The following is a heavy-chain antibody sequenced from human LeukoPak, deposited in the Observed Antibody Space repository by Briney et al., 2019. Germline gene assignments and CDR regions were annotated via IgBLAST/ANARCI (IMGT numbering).Heavy chain of an antibody. J-gene: IGHJ4*02. CDR2: IYTSGST. Sequence: SETLSLTCTVSGGSISSGSYYWSWIRQPAGKGLEWIGRIYTSGSTNYNPSLKSRVTISVDTSKNQFSLKLSSVTAADTAVYYCARGDISSSLPFDYWGQGTLVTVSS. D-gene: IGHD6-13*01. CDR1: GGSISSGSYY. CDR3: ARGDISSSLPFDY. V-gene: IGHV4-61*02.